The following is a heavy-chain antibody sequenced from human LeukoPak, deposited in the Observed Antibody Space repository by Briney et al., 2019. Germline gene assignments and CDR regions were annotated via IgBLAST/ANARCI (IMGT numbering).Heavy chain of an antibody. CDR3: ARGGWNIAV. D-gene: IGHD6-19*01. CDR1: GFTFSSHW. CDR2: IKEDGSEN. V-gene: IGHV3-7*01. J-gene: IGHJ4*02. Sequence: PGGSLGLSCAASGFTFSSHWMNWVRQAPGKGLEWVGNIKEDGSENYYAGSVKGRFTISRDNAKNSLYLQMNTLTADDTAVYYCARGGWNIAVWGQGTLVTVSS.